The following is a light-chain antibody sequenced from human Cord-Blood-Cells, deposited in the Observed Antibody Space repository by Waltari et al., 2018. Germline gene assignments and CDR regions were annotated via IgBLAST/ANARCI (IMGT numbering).Light chain of an antibody. Sequence: IQMSQTPPPRPPPGAHRVTSTCRASQSISSYLNWYQQKPGKAPKLLIYAASSLQSGVPSRFSGSGSGTDFTLTISSLQPEDFATYYCQQSYSTPYTFGQGTKLEIK. V-gene: IGKV1-39*01. J-gene: IGKJ2*01. CDR3: QQSYSTPYT. CDR1: QSISSY. CDR2: AAS.